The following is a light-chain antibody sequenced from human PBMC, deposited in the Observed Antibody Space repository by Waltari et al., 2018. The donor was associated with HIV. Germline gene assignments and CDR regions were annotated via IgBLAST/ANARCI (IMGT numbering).Light chain of an antibody. V-gene: IGLV2-14*01. J-gene: IGLJ2*01. CDR2: EVT. Sequence: QSALTQPASVSGSPGQSITLSFTGASSDVGCYDSFSWYQQHPGKAPRLIIYEVTNRPSGVSNRFFGSKSANTASLTISGLQADDEADYYCSYTGTNSLHFGGGTKVTVL. CDR3: CSYTGTNSLH. CDR1: SSDVGCYDS.